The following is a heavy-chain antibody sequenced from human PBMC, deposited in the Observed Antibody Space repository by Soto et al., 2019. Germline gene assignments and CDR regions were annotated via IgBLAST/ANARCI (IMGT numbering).Heavy chain of an antibody. Sequence: QVQLVQSGAEVKKPGASVKVSCKASGYTFTSYDINWVRQATGQGLEWMGWMNPNSGNTGYAQKFQGRVTMTRNTSISTAYMELGSLRSEDTAVYYCARGPAYYDFWSGYYARGGADYWGQGTLVTVSS. V-gene: IGHV1-8*01. CDR1: GYTFTSYD. CDR3: ARGPAYYDFWSGYYARGGADY. J-gene: IGHJ4*02. D-gene: IGHD3-3*01. CDR2: MNPNSGNT.